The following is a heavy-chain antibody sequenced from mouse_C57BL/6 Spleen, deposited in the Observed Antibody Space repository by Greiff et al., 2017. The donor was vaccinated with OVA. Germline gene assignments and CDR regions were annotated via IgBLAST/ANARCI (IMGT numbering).Heavy chain of an antibody. J-gene: IGHJ3*01. Sequence: VQLKESGAELVSPGASFPFSFPSSFFPLPAYSLPWVPHIPYPFLAWIGRIDPEDGDTEYAPKFQCKATMTADTSSNTAYLQLSSLTSEDTAVYYCTSIYYDYDVFAYWGQGTLVTVSA. V-gene: IGHV14-1*01. CDR1: FFPLPAYS. CDR3: TSIYYDYDVFAY. CDR2: IDPEDGDT. D-gene: IGHD2-4*01.